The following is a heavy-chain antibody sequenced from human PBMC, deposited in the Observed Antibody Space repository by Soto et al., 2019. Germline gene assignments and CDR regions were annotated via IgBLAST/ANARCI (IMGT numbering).Heavy chain of an antibody. CDR3: AKVFDSSGYAFDY. CDR2: ISYDGSNK. D-gene: IGHD3-22*01. CDR1: GFTFSSYG. V-gene: IGHV3-30*18. J-gene: IGHJ4*02. Sequence: PGGSLRLSCAASGFTFSSYGMHWVRQAPGKGLEWVAVISYDGSNKYYADSVKGRFTISRDNSKNTLYLQMNSLRAEDTAVYYCAKVFDSSGYAFDYWGQGTLVTVSS.